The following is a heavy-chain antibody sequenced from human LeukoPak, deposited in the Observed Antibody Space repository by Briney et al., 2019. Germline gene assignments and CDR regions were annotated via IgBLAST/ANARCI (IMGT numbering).Heavy chain of an antibody. CDR1: GYTFTGYY. Sequence: ASVKVSCKASGYTFTGYYMHWVRQAPGQGLKWMGWINPNSGGTNYAQKFQGRVTMTRDTSISTAYMELSRLRSDDTAVYYCAREGESNCGDIYWFDPWGQGTLVTVSS. D-gene: IGHD4-17*01. V-gene: IGHV1-2*02. J-gene: IGHJ5*02. CDR3: AREGESNCGDIYWFDP. CDR2: INPNSGGT.